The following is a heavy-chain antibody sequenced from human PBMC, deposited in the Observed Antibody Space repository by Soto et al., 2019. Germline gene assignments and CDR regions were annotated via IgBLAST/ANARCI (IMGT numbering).Heavy chain of an antibody. J-gene: IGHJ3*02. V-gene: IGHV3-23*01. CDR1: GFTFSNYA. D-gene: IGHD1-26*01. CDR2: ISSSGGGT. CDR3: AKDWYSGSFGPDAFDI. Sequence: GSLRLSCAASGFTFSNYAMSWVRQAPGRGLEWVSDISSSGGGTIYADSVKGRFTISRDNSKNTLSLQMNSLRAEDTALYYCAKDWYSGSFGPDAFDIWGQGTLVTVSS.